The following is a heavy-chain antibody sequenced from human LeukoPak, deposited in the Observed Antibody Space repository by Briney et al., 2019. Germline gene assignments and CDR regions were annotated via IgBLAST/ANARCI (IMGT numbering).Heavy chain of an antibody. Sequence: HSGGSLRLSCAASGFTFSSYEMNWVRQAPGKGLEWVSYISTSGSIIYYADSVKGRFTISRDNAKNSLYLQMNSLRADDTAVYYCARNSHGNGYYLGQWGQGTLVTVSS. CDR2: ISTSGSII. D-gene: IGHD3-22*01. CDR3: ARNSHGNGYYLGQ. J-gene: IGHJ4*02. V-gene: IGHV3-48*03. CDR1: GFTFSSYE.